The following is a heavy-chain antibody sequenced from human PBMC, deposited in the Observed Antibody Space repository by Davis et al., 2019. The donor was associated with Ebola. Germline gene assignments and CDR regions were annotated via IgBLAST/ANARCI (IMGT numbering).Heavy chain of an antibody. J-gene: IGHJ5*02. V-gene: IGHV4-59*11. CDR2: IYYSGST. D-gene: IGHD2-21*01. CDR1: GGSISSHY. Sequence: PGGSLRLSCTVSGGSISSHYWSWIRQPPGKGLEWIGYIYYSGSTNYNPSLKSRVTISVDTSKNQFSLKLSSVTAADTAVYYCARERYCGGDCYRGNWFDPWGQGTLVTVSS. CDR3: ARERYCGGDCYRGNWFDP.